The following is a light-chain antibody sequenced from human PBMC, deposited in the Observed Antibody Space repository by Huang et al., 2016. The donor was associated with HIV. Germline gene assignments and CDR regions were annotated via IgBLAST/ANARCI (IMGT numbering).Light chain of an antibody. CDR1: QSVSSN. CDR2: GAS. J-gene: IGKJ5*01. V-gene: IGKV3-15*01. Sequence: EIVMTQSPATLSVSPGERATLSCRASQSVSSNLAWYQQKPGQAPRLLIYGASTRATGIPARFSGSGSGTECTLTISRLQSEDFAVYYCQQYNNWPPKITFGQGTRLEIK. CDR3: QQYNNWPPKIT.